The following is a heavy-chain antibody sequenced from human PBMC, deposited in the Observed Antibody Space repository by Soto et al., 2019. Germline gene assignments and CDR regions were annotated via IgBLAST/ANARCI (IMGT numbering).Heavy chain of an antibody. D-gene: IGHD3-16*01. CDR3: ARALGSWGAYYFDY. Sequence: QITLKESGPTLVKPTQTLTLTCTVSGFSLNTYGVGVGWIRQPPGKALEWLALIYWDDDKSYSPSLKSRLTITKDTSKNQVVLKMTNMDPVDTVTYYCARALGSWGAYYFDYWGQGTLVTVSS. J-gene: IGHJ4*02. V-gene: IGHV2-5*02. CDR2: IYWDDDK. CDR1: GFSLNTYGVG.